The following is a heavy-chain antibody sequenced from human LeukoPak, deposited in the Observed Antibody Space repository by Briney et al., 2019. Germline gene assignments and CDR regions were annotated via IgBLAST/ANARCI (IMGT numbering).Heavy chain of an antibody. D-gene: IGHD6-13*01. V-gene: IGHV3-21*01. CDR2: ISSSSSYI. J-gene: IGHJ4*02. CDR1: GFTFSSYS. Sequence: GGSLRLSCAASGFTFSSYSMNWVRQAPGKGVEGGSSISSSSSYIYYADSVKGRFTISRDNAKNSLYLQMNSLRAEDTAVYYCARVGSSSREPYLSNFDYWGQGTLVTVSS. CDR3: ARVGSSSREPYLSNFDY.